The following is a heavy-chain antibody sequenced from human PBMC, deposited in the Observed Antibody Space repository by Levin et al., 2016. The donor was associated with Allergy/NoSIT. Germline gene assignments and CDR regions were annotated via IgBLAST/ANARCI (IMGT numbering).Heavy chain of an antibody. D-gene: IGHD1-26*01. V-gene: IGHV5-51*01. CDR3: ARRVSIVGATTY. CDR2: IYPGDSDT. J-gene: IGHJ4*02. Sequence: VRQMPGKGLEWMGIIYPGDSDTRYSPSFQGQVTISADKSISTAYLQWSSLKASDTAMYYCARRVSIVGATTYWGQGTLVTVSS.